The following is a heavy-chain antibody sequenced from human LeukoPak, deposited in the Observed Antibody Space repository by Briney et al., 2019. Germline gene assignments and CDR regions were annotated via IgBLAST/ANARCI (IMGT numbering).Heavy chain of an antibody. CDR3: TNQPILAGTIDY. CDR2: INDGGGTT. Sequence: PGGSLRLSCAASGFTFTTYAMNWVRQAPGKGLEWVSTINDGGGTTYYADSVKGRFTISRDNSKNTLYLEMNNLRAEDTALYYCTNQPILAGTIDYWGQGTLVTASS. CDR1: GFTFTTYA. D-gene: IGHD3-9*01. J-gene: IGHJ4*02. V-gene: IGHV3-23*01.